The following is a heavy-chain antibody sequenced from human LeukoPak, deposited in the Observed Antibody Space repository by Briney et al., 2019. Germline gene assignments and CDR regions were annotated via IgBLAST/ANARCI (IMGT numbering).Heavy chain of an antibody. J-gene: IGHJ5*02. CDR2: MNPDTGNT. CDR3: ARSPDRYYDILTSYYNIWFDP. V-gene: IGHV1-8*01. CDR1: GYTFTNYD. Sequence: ASVKVSCKASGYTFTNYDINWVRQATGQGLEWLGWMNPDTGNTGSAQKFQGRVTMTRNTSISTAYMELSSLRSDDTAVYYCARSPDRYYDILTSYYNIWFDPWGQGTLVTVSS. D-gene: IGHD3-9*01.